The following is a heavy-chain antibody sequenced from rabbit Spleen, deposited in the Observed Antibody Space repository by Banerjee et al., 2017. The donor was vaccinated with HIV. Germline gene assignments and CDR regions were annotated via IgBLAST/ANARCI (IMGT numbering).Heavy chain of an antibody. CDR1: GFDFSNYY. CDR2: IDPVFGST. V-gene: IGHV1S7*01. D-gene: IGHD8-1*01. Sequence: QSLEESGGGLVQPGGSLKLSCKASGFDFSNYYMSWVRQAPGKGLAWIGYIDPVFGSTYYASWVNDRFTISRDTNENTLYLQLNSLTAADTATYFCAISYPHSSYGFNLWAQAPSSPS. J-gene: IGHJ4*01. CDR3: AISYPHSSYGFNL.